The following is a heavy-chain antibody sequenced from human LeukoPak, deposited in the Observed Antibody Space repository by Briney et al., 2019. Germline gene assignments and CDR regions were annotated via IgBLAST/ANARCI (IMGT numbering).Heavy chain of an antibody. CDR3: ARHGDYYDSSGYYYD. CDR1: GGSISSYY. Sequence: SETLSLTCTVSGGSISSYYWSWIRQPPGKGLEWIGYIYYSGSTNYNPSLKGRVTISVDTSKNQFSLKLSSVTAADTAVYYCARHGDYYDSSGYYYDWGQGTLVTVSS. CDR2: IYYSGST. J-gene: IGHJ4*02. D-gene: IGHD3-22*01. V-gene: IGHV4-59*08.